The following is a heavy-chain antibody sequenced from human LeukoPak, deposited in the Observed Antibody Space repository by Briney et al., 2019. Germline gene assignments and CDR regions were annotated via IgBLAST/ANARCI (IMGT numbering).Heavy chain of an antibody. J-gene: IGHJ6*02. D-gene: IGHD3-9*01. CDR1: GFTFSSYG. CDR3: ARDHPHDFDWPERGYYGMDV. V-gene: IGHV3-33*01. Sequence: GRSLRLSCAASGFTFSSYGMHWVRQAPGKGLEWVAVIWYDGSNKYYADSVKGRFTISRDNSKNTLYLQMNSLRAEDTAVYYCARDHPHDFDWPERGYYGMDVWGQGTTVTVS. CDR2: IWYDGSNK.